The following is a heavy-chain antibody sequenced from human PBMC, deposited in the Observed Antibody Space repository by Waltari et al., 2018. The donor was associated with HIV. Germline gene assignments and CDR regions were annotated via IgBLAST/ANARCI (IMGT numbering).Heavy chain of an antibody. CDR1: GFTFSSYA. J-gene: IGHJ6*02. D-gene: IGHD6-25*01. CDR3: AKLVHSSDGMDV. Sequence: EVQLLESGGGLVQPGGSLRLSCAASGFTFSSYAMSWVRQAPGKGLEWVSAISGSGCSTYYSDSVKGRFTISRDNSKNTLYLQMNSLRAEDTAVYYCAKLVHSSDGMDVWGQGTTVTVSS. CDR2: ISGSGCST. V-gene: IGHV3-23*01.